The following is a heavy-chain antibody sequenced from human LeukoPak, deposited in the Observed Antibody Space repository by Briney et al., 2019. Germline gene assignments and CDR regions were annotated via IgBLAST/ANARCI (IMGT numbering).Heavy chain of an antibody. CDR3: ARGVLGATKKVTAIPTYYFDY. V-gene: IGHV4-30-2*01. J-gene: IGHJ4*02. CDR2: IYHSGST. Sequence: SETLSLTCAVSGGSISSGGYSWSWIRQPPGKGLEWIGYIYHSGSTYYNPSLKSRATISVDRSKNQFSLKLGSVTAADTAVYYCARGVLGATKKVTAIPTYYFDYWGQGTLVTVSS. CDR1: GGSISSGGYS. D-gene: IGHD2-21*02.